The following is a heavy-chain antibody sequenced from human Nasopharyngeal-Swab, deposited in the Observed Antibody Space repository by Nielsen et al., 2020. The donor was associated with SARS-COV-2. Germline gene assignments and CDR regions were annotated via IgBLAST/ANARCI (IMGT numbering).Heavy chain of an antibody. CDR3: AKDIYGDIAAAGGIDY. D-gene: IGHD6-13*01. V-gene: IGHV3-9*01. J-gene: IGHJ4*02. CDR2: ISWNSGSI. CDR1: GFTFDDYA. Sequence: SLKISCAASGFTFDDYAMHWVPQAPGKGLEWVSGISWNSGSIGYADSVKGRFTISRDNAKNSLYLQMNSLRAEDTALYYCAKDIYGDIAAAGGIDYWGQGTLVTVSS.